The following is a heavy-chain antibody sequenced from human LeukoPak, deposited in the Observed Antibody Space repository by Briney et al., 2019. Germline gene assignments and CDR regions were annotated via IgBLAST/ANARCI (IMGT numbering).Heavy chain of an antibody. CDR2: IFHSGST. CDR1: GGSISSYY. V-gene: IGHV4-4*09. Sequence: PSETLSLTCTVSGGSISSYYWSWLRQPPGKGLEWIEYIFHSGSTNNNPSLKSRVTISVDTSKNQFSLKLSSVTAADTAVYYFAEGDTDSTPRQYTTGMTVGGEAST. CDR3: AEGDTDSTPRQYTTGMTV. J-gene: IGHJ6*01. D-gene: IGHD2/OR15-2a*01.